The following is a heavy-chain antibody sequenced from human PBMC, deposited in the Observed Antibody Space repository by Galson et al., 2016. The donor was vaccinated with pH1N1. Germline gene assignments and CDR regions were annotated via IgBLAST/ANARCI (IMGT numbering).Heavy chain of an antibody. V-gene: IGHV3-7*01. D-gene: IGHD1-26*01. CDR3: ATEDYYTSLY. Sequence: SLRLSCAASGFIFSDYWMSWVRQAPGKGLEWVAKINQDGSRKYYVDSMKGRCTISTDNAESSLSLQMNSLRVEDTALYYCATEDYYTSLYWGQGILVTVSS. CDR1: GFIFSDYW. J-gene: IGHJ4*02. CDR2: INQDGSRK.